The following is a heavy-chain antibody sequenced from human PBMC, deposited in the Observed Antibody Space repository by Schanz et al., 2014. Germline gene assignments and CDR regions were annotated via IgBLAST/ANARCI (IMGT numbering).Heavy chain of an antibody. D-gene: IGHD2-2*01. J-gene: IGHJ4*02. Sequence: EVQLVESGGGLVQPGGSLRLSCAASGFTYSSYWMHWVRQAPGKGLVWVSRTSNDGSFTTFADSVKGRFTISRDNAKNSLYLQMTGLRAEDTAVYYCAAHETLSTTACYPSWGQGTLVTVSS. V-gene: IGHV3-74*01. CDR1: GFTYSSYW. CDR2: TSNDGSFT. CDR3: AAHETLSTTACYPS.